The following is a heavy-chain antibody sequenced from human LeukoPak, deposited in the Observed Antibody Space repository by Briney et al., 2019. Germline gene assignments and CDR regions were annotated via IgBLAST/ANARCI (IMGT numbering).Heavy chain of an antibody. CDR3: ARDRDYDFWSGYLGDDAFDI. V-gene: IGHV3-21*01. J-gene: IGHJ3*02. CDR2: ISSSSSYI. Sequence: GGSLRLSCATSGFTFSSYSVNWVRQAPGKGLEWVSSISSSSSYIYYADSVKGRFTISRDNAKNSLYLQMNSLRAEDTAVYYCARDRDYDFWSGYLGDDAFDIWGQGTMVTVSS. D-gene: IGHD3-3*01. CDR1: GFTFSSYS.